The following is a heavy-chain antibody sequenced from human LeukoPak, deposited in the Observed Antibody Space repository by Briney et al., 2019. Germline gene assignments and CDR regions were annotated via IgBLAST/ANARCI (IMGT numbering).Heavy chain of an antibody. D-gene: IGHD6-19*01. CDR3: ARRSGAVAVTGRYFDY. Sequence: GESLKISCKGSGYSFTSYWIGWVRRMPGKGLEWMGIIYPGDSDTRYSPSFQGQVTISADKSISTAYLQWSSLKASDTAMYYCARRSGAVAVTGRYFDYWGQGTLVTVSP. CDR2: IYPGDSDT. J-gene: IGHJ4*02. V-gene: IGHV5-51*01. CDR1: GYSFTSYW.